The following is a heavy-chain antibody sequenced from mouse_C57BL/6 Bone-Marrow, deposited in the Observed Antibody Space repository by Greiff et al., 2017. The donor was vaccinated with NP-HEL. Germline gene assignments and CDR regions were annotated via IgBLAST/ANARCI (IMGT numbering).Heavy chain of an antibody. V-gene: IGHV5-2*01. CDR3: ARHVYYGSSYGYAMDY. CDR2: INSDGGST. D-gene: IGHD1-1*01. CDR1: EYEFPSHD. Sequence: EVKLMESGGGLVQPGESLKLSCESNEYEFPSHDMSWVRKTPEKRLELVAAINSDGGSTYYPDTMERRFIISRDNTKKTLYLQMSSLRSEDTALYYCARHVYYGSSYGYAMDYWGQGTSVTVSS. J-gene: IGHJ4*01.